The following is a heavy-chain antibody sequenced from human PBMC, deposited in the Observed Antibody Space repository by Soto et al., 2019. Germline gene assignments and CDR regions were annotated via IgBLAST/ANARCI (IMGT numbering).Heavy chain of an antibody. V-gene: IGHV3-23*01. J-gene: IGHJ6*02. CDR3: AKCSSTAHYYGMDV. D-gene: IGHD2-2*01. CDR1: GFTFSAYA. CDR2: VSPSDGDT. Sequence: GGSLRLSCAASGFTFSAYAMNWVRQAPGKGLEWVAGVSPSDGDTSYADSVKGRFTISRDSSKDTLYLQMNSLRAEDTAVYYCAKCSSTAHYYGMDVWGQGTTVTVSS.